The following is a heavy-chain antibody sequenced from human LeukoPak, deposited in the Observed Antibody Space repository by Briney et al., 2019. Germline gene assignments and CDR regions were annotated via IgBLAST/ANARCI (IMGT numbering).Heavy chain of an antibody. CDR1: GFTFDDYG. Sequence: PGGSLRLSCAASGFTFDDYGMSWVRQAPGKGLEWVAVISYDGSNKYYADSVKGRFTISRDNSKNTLYLQMNSLRAEDTAVYYCAKELYYYDSSGYYPVDYWGQGTLVTVSS. V-gene: IGHV3-30*18. CDR2: ISYDGSNK. J-gene: IGHJ4*02. D-gene: IGHD3-22*01. CDR3: AKELYYYDSSGYYPVDY.